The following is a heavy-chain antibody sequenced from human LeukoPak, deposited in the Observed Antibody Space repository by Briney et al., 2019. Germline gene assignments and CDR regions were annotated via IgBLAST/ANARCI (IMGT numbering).Heavy chain of an antibody. CDR1: GGSISSSGSYY. Sequence: PSETLSLTCTVSGGSISSSGSYYWGWIRQPPGKGLEWIGSIYYSGSTNYNPSLRSRVTISVDTSKNQFSLKLSSVTAADTAVYYCATGDKIDYWGQGTLVTVSS. CDR2: IYYSGST. CDR3: ATGDKIDY. J-gene: IGHJ4*02. V-gene: IGHV4-39*07.